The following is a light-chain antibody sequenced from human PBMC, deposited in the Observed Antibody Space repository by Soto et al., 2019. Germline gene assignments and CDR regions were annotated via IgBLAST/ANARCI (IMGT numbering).Light chain of an antibody. CDR3: QQYNSYGLT. CDR2: DAS. CDR1: QSISSW. V-gene: IGKV1-5*01. J-gene: IGKJ4*01. Sequence: DIQMTHPPSTLSASVGDRVTITCRASQSISSWLAWYQQKPGKAPKLLIYDASSLESGVPSRFSGSGSGTEFTLTISSLQPDDFATYYCQQYNSYGLTFGGGTKVDIK.